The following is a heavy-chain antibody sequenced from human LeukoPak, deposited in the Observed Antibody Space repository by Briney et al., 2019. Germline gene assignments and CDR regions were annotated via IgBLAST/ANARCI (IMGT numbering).Heavy chain of an antibody. V-gene: IGHV4-39*01. J-gene: IGHJ4*02. D-gene: IGHD3-22*01. Sequence: SETLSLTCTVSGGSISSSSYYWGWIHQPPGKGLEWIGSIYYSGSTYYNPSLKSRVTISVDTSKNQFSLKLSSVTAADTAVYYCARRLYDSSGYYQAWGQGTLVTVSS. CDR1: GGSISSSSYY. CDR3: ARRLYDSSGYYQA. CDR2: IYYSGST.